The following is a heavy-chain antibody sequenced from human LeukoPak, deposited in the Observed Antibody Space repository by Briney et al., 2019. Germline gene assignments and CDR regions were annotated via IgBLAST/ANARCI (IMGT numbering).Heavy chain of an antibody. J-gene: IGHJ4*02. CDR1: GYTFTSYG. D-gene: IGHD6-19*01. CDR2: ISAYNGNT. Sequence: ASVKVSCKASGYTFTSYGISWVRQAPGQWLEWMGWISAYNGNTNYAQKLQGRVTMTTDTSTSTAYMELRSLRSDDTAVYYCALATSGWHFDYWGQGTLVTVSS. V-gene: IGHV1-18*01. CDR3: ALATSGWHFDY.